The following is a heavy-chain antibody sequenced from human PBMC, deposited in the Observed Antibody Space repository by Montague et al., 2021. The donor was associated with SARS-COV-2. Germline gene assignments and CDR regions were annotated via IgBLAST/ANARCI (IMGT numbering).Heavy chain of an antibody. D-gene: IGHD3-3*01. Sequence: SETLSLTCTVSGGSISSNYWSWIRQPPRKGLEWIGYSYYSGSTNYNPSLNSRVPISVDTSKNQFPLKLSPVTAADTAVADCASHREVYAWSGFPNWFDPWGQGTLGTVSS. CDR1: GGSISSNY. CDR2: SYYSGST. CDR3: ASHREVYAWSGFPNWFDP. J-gene: IGHJ5*02. V-gene: IGHV4-59*08.